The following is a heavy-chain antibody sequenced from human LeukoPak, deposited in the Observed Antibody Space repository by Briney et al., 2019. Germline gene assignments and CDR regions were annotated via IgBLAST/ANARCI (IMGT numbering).Heavy chain of an antibody. CDR2: IYSGGST. CDR1: GITVTSDY. Sequence: QSGGSLRLSCAASGITVTSDYMSWVRQASGKGLEWVSVIYSGGSTYYADSVKGRFTISRDNSKNTLYLQMNSLRAEDTAVYYCARDGVRAGGNRGVVFDYWGQGTLVTVSS. V-gene: IGHV3-53*01. J-gene: IGHJ4*02. CDR3: ARDGVRAGGNRGVVFDY. D-gene: IGHD4-23*01.